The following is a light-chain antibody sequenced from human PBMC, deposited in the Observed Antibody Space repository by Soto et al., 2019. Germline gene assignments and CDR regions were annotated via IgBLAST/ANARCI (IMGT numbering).Light chain of an antibody. CDR1: QSISSY. Sequence: DIQMTQSPSSLSASLGDRVAITCRASQSISSYLNWYQQKPGKAPKVLIYAASNLQSGVPARFSGSGSGTEFTLTISSLQSEDFAVYYCQQYNNWPPWTFGQGTKVDI. CDR2: AAS. CDR3: QQYNNWPPWT. J-gene: IGKJ1*01. V-gene: IGKV1-39*01.